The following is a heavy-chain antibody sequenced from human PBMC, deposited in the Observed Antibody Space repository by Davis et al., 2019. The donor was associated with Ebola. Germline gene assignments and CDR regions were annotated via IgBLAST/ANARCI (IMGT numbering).Heavy chain of an antibody. CDR2: MNPNSGNT. J-gene: IGHJ6*02. CDR3: ARGTAGTLFYYGMDV. CDR1: RGTFRSYA. D-gene: IGHD2-21*01. Sequence: ASVKVSCKASRGTFRSYAISWVRQAPGQGLEWMGWMNPNSGNTGYAQKFQGRVTMTRNTSISTAYMELSSLRSEDTAVYYCARGTAGTLFYYGMDVWGQGTTVTVSS. V-gene: IGHV1-8*02.